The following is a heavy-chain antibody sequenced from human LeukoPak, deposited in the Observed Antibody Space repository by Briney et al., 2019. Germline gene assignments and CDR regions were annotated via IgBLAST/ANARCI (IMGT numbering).Heavy chain of an antibody. CDR2: ISSSSSYI. V-gene: IGHV3-21*01. CDR1: GFTFSSYS. J-gene: IGHJ4*02. D-gene: IGHD6-19*01. CDR3: ARDYSSGWYDYYFDY. Sequence: GGSLRLSCAASGFTFSSYSMNWVRQAPGKGLEWVSSISSSSSYIYYADSVKGRFTISRDNAKNSLYLQMNSLRAEDTAVYYCARDYSSGWYDYYFDYWGQGTLVTVSS.